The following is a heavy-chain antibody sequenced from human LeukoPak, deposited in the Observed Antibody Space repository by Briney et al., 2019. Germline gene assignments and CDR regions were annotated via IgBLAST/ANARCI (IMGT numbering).Heavy chain of an antibody. CDR1: GFTFRSYE. V-gene: IGHV3-48*03. CDR2: ISSSGSTI. J-gene: IGHJ4*02. CDR3: VDGTPFDY. D-gene: IGHD5-24*01. Sequence: HAGGSLILSCAASGFTFRSYEMNWVRQAPGKGLEWVSFISSSGSTIYYADSVKGRFTISRGNAKNSLYLQMNSLRAEDTAVYYCVDGTPFDYWGQGTLVTVSS.